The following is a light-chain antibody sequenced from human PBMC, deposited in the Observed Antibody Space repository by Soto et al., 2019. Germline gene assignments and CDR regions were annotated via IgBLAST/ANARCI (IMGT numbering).Light chain of an antibody. Sequence: DIHLTQSPSSLSASVGDTVTITCRASQTIATYLNWWQHRPGTAPRLLVSSASNLHTGVPSRFIGSGSGADFTLSIRSLQPEDSATYFCQQGYNIILTFDGGTKVEIK. CDR1: QTIATY. CDR2: SAS. J-gene: IGKJ4*01. CDR3: QQGYNIILT. V-gene: IGKV1-39*01.